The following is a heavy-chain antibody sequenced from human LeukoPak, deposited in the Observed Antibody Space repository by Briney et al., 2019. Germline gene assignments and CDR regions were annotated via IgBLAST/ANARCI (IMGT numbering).Heavy chain of an antibody. CDR1: GGSIGSSSYS. CDR2: IYYSGST. CDR3: ARLHLYSYGMDV. V-gene: IGHV4-39*01. J-gene: IGHJ6*02. Sequence: SETLSLTCTVSGGSIGSSSYSWGWIRQPPGKGLEWIGSIYYSGSTYYNPSLKSRVTISVDTSKNQFSLKLSSVTAADTAVYYCARLHLYSYGMDVWGQGTTVTVSS.